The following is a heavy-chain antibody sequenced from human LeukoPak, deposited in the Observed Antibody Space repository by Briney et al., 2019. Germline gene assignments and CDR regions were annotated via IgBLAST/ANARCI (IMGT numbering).Heavy chain of an antibody. D-gene: IGHD3-10*01. V-gene: IGHV1-2*02. Sequence: ASVKVSCKASGYTFTGYYMHWVRQAPGQGLKWMGWINPNSGGTNYAQKFQGRVTMTRDTSISTAYMELSRLRSDDTAVYYCARRGRFGELLSFDYWGQGTLVTVSS. CDR2: INPNSGGT. J-gene: IGHJ4*02. CDR1: GYTFTGYY. CDR3: ARRGRFGELLSFDY.